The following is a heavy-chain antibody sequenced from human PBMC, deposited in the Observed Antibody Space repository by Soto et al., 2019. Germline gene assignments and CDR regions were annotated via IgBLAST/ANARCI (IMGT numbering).Heavy chain of an antibody. CDR2: IYYSGST. J-gene: IGHJ4*02. V-gene: IGHV4-59*08. Sequence: SETLSLTCTVSGGSISSYYWSWIRQPPGKGLEWIGYIYYSGSTNYNPSLKSRVTISVDTSKNQFSLKLSSVTAADTAVYYCARLAGYGFSVDYWGQGTLVTVSS. CDR1: GGSISSYY. CDR3: ARLAGYGFSVDY. D-gene: IGHD5-12*01.